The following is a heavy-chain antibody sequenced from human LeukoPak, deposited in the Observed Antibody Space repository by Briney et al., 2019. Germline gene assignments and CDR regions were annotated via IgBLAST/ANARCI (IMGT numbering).Heavy chain of an antibody. D-gene: IGHD1-26*01. CDR3: ARDSRVSGSCLDY. Sequence: GGSLRLSCAASGFTFSSYAMSWVRQAPGKGLEWVSAISESGAGTYYADSVKGRFTISRDNSKNTLYLQMNSLRAEDTAVYYCARDSRVSGSCLDYWGQGTLVTVSS. CDR1: GFTFSSYA. J-gene: IGHJ4*02. V-gene: IGHV3-23*01. CDR2: ISESGAGT.